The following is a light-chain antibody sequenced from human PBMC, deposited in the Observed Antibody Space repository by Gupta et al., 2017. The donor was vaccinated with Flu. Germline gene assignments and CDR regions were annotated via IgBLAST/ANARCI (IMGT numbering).Light chain of an antibody. CDR3: QQYNSYPYT. CDR1: QAISRY. J-gene: IGKJ2*01. Sequence: DIQMTQSPSSLSASVGDRVTITCRASQAISRYLAWLQQKPGKAPESLVYGASTLQSGVPSRSSASASGTDFTLTISSLQPEDFATYYCQQYNSYPYTFGQGTKLEI. V-gene: IGKV1-16*01. CDR2: GAS.